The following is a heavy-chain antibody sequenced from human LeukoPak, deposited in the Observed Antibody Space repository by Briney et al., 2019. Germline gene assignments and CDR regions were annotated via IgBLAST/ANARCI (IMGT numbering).Heavy chain of an antibody. CDR1: GFTFSSYW. CDR2: INSDGSST. Sequence: PGGSLRLSCAASGFTFSSYWMYWVRQAPGKGLVWVSRINSDGSSTGYADSVKGRFTISRDNAKNTLYLQMNSLRAEDTAVYYCAKNDYCSGGSCYENNWFDPWGQGTLVTVSS. D-gene: IGHD2-15*01. J-gene: IGHJ5*02. CDR3: AKNDYCSGGSCYENNWFDP. V-gene: IGHV3-74*01.